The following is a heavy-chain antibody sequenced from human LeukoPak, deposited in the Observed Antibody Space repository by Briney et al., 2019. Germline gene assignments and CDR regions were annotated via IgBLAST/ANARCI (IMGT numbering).Heavy chain of an antibody. Sequence: GGSLRLSCAASGFTVSSNYMSWVRQAPGKGLEWVSAISGSGGSTYYADSVKGRFTISRDNSKNTLYLQMNSLRAEDTAVYYCAKVQARRRWPIGPIAAAAKGAFDIWGQGTMVTVSS. D-gene: IGHD6-13*01. CDR2: ISGSGGST. V-gene: IGHV3-23*01. CDR3: AKVQARRRWPIGPIAAAAKGAFDI. J-gene: IGHJ3*02. CDR1: GFTVSSNY.